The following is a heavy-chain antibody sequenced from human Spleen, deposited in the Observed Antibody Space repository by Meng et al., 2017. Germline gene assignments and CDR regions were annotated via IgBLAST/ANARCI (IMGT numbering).Heavy chain of an antibody. D-gene: IGHD3-16*01. Sequence: GESLKISCAASGFTFSSYWMSWVRQAPGQGLEWVSSIISSSSYIYYADSVKVRFTISRDNAKNSLYLQMNSLRAEDTAVYYCARGMYYDYVWRETRHDYWGQGTLVTVSS. CDR3: ARGMYYDYVWRETRHDY. CDR1: GFTFSSYW. CDR2: IISSSSYI. V-gene: IGHV3-21*01. J-gene: IGHJ4*02.